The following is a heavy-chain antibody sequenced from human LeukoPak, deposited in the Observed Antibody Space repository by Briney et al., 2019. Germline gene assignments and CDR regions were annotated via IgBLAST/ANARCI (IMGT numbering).Heavy chain of an antibody. CDR2: VYYSGST. CDR1: GGSISSYY. Sequence: SETLSLTCTVSGGSISSYYWSWIRQPPGKGLEWIGYVYYSGSTYYNPSLKSRVTISVDTSKNQFSLKLSSVTAADTAVCYCARGGNNYGNNWFDPWGQGTLVTVSS. J-gene: IGHJ5*02. D-gene: IGHD5-18*01. V-gene: IGHV4-59*01. CDR3: ARGGNNYGNNWFDP.